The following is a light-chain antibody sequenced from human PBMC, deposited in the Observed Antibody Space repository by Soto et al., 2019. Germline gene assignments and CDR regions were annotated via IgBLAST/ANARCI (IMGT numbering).Light chain of an antibody. CDR1: QSVSSSY. V-gene: IGKV3-20*01. CDR2: GAS. J-gene: IGKJ1*01. Sequence: EMVLTQSPGTLSLSPGERATLSCRANQSVSSSYLAWYQQKPGQAPRLLIYGASSRATGIPDRFSGSGSGTDFTLTISRLEPEDFAVYYCQQYGSSPPTFGQGTKVEIK. CDR3: QQYGSSPPT.